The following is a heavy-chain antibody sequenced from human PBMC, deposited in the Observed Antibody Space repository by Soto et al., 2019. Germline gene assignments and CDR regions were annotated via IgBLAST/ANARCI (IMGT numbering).Heavy chain of an antibody. CDR2: IIPIFDTP. Sequence: QLQLVQSGAEVRKPGSSVKVSCKASGGTFNSHAISWVRQAPGHGVEWMGGIIPIFDTPNYAQKFQGRVTITADKSTSTAYMELTSLRHEDTAVYYCARDRSSTWRSAMDVWGQGTTLTVSS. CDR3: ARDRSSTWRSAMDV. D-gene: IGHD6-13*01. CDR1: GGTFNSHA. J-gene: IGHJ6*02. V-gene: IGHV1-69*06.